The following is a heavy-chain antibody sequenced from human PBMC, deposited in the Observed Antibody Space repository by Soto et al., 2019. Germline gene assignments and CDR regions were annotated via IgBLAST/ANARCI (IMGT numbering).Heavy chain of an antibody. J-gene: IGHJ6*02. D-gene: IGHD6-6*01. Sequence: QGQLQESGPGLVKPSQTLSLTCTVSGGSISSGDYYWSWIRQPPGKGLEWIGYIYRSGNTYYNPSLESRLTISIDTSKNQFSLNLSSVTAADTAVYYCAREPLSIAARPSGDYYCYYGMDVWGQGTTVTVSS. CDR3: AREPLSIAARPSGDYYCYYGMDV. CDR1: GGSISSGDYY. CDR2: IYRSGNT. V-gene: IGHV4-30-4*01.